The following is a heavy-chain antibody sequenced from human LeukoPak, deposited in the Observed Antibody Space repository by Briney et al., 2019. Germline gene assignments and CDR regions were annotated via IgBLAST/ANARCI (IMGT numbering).Heavy chain of an antibody. V-gene: IGHV1-69*04. D-gene: IGHD3-9*01. CDR1: GGTFSSYA. Sequence: SVKVSCKASGGTFSSYAISWVRQAPGQGLEWMGRIIPILGIANYAQKFQGRVTITADKSTSTAYMELSSLRSEDTAVYYCARTGLYDILTGYYYYFDYWGQGTLVTVSS. CDR3: ARTGLYDILTGYYYYFDY. CDR2: IIPILGIA. J-gene: IGHJ4*02.